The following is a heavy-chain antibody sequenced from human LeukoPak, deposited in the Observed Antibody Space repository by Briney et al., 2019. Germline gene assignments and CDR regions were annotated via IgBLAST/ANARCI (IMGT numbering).Heavy chain of an antibody. D-gene: IGHD6-6*01. CDR2: IRSKAYGGTT. CDR3: TRSTIAARLGFDY. Sequence: GGSLRLSCTASGFTFCDYAMSWFRQAPGKGLEWVGFIRSKAYGGTTEYAASVKGRFTISRDDSKSIAYLQMNSLKTEDTAVYYCTRSTIAARLGFDYWGQGTLVTVSS. J-gene: IGHJ4*02. V-gene: IGHV3-49*03. CDR1: GFTFCDYA.